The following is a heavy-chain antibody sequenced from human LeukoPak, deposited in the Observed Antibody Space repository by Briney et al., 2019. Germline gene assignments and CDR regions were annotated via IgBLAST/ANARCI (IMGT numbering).Heavy chain of an antibody. CDR1: GDSISTGGYY. V-gene: IGHV4-31*03. D-gene: IGHD6-13*01. Sequence: SETLSLTCTVSGDSISTGGYYWSWIRQHPGKGLEWIGFIHYSGSTYYNPSLKSRVTISVDTSKNQFSLKLSSVTAADTAVYYCASETLDKTGYSSSSDAFDIWGQGTMVTVSS. CDR3: ASETLDKTGYSSSSDAFDI. CDR2: IHYSGST. J-gene: IGHJ3*02.